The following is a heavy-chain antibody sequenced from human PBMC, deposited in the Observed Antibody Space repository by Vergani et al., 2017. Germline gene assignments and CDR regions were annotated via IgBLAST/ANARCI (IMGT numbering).Heavy chain of an antibody. CDR2: IVVGSGNT. CDR3: AAKGTKVVTPGHGDFDI. J-gene: IGHJ3*02. D-gene: IGHD4-23*01. CDR1: GFTFTSSA. V-gene: IGHV1-58*01. Sequence: QMQLVQSGPEVKKPGTSVKVSCKASGFTFTSSAVQWVRQARGQRLEWIGWIVVGSGNTNYAQKFQERVTITRDMSTSTAYMELSSLRSEDTAVYYCAAKGTKVVTPGHGDFDIWGQGTMVTVSS.